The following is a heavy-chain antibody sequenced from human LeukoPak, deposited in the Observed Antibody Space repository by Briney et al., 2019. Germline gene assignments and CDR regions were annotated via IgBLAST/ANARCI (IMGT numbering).Heavy chain of an antibody. Sequence: SETLSLTCTVSGGSISSGGYYWSWIRQPPGKGLEWIGYIYHSGSTYYNPSLKSRVTISVDRSKNQFSLKLSSVTAADTAVYYCARHEGGGGVRPVFDYWGQGTLVTVSS. V-gene: IGHV4-30-2*01. D-gene: IGHD4-23*01. CDR2: IYHSGST. CDR3: ARHEGGGGVRPVFDY. J-gene: IGHJ4*02. CDR1: GGSISSGGYY.